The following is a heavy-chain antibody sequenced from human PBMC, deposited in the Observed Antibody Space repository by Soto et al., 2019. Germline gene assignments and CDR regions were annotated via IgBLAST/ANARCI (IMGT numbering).Heavy chain of an antibody. CDR2: IYHSGDT. D-gene: IGHD3-10*01. Sequence: PSETLSLTCTVSGGSISSGGYYWSWIRQHPGKGLEWIGYIYHSGDTYYNPSLKSRVTISVDTSKNQFSLKLSSVTAADTAVYYCARTTYYYGALFDPWGQGTLVTVSS. J-gene: IGHJ5*02. CDR3: ARTTYYYGALFDP. V-gene: IGHV4-31*03. CDR1: GGSISSGGYY.